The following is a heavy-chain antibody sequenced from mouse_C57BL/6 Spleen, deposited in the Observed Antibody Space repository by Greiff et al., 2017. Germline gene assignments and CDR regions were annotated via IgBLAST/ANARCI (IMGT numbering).Heavy chain of an antibody. CDR3: ARRGPFCDDYDWYFDV. Sequence: VQLVESGGGLVKPGGSLKLSCAASGFTFSAYGMHWVRQAPEKGLEWVAYISSGSSTIYYADTVTGRFTISRDNAKDTLFLQMTSLRSEDTAMYYCARRGPFCDDYDWYFDVWGTGTTVTVSS. CDR1: GFTFSAYG. D-gene: IGHD2-4*01. J-gene: IGHJ1*03. CDR2: ISSGSSTI. V-gene: IGHV5-17*01.